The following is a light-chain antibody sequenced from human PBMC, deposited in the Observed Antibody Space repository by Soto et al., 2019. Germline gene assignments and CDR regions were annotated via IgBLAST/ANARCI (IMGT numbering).Light chain of an antibody. CDR2: EVS. CDR3: CSYAGSSTWV. Sequence: QSALTQPASVSGSPGQSITISCTGTSSDDGSYNLVSWYQQHPDKAPKLIIYEVSKWPSGVSSRFSASKSGNTASLTISGLQSEDEADYYCCSYAGSSTWVFGGGTKLTVL. J-gene: IGLJ3*02. V-gene: IGLV2-23*02. CDR1: SSDDGSYNL.